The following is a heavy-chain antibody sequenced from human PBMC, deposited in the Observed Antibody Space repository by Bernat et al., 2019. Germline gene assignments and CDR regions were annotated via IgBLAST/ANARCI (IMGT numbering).Heavy chain of an antibody. CDR2: VIPILDIT. Sequence: QVQLVQSGAEVKKPGSSVKVSCKASGGTFSSYAINWVRQAPGQGLEWMGRVIPILDITNYAQKFQGRVTMSADKSTSTAYMELSSLRSEDTAVYYCAGRTTAVTGYLDYWGQGTLVTVSS. CDR1: GGTFSSYA. J-gene: IGHJ4*02. D-gene: IGHD4-23*01. V-gene: IGHV1-69*04. CDR3: AGRTTAVTGYLDY.